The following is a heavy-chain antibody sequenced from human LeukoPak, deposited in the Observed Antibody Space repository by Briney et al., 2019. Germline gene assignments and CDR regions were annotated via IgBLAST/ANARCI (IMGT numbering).Heavy chain of an antibody. CDR2: IRYDGTNR. J-gene: IGHJ4*02. CDR1: GFTFSYYG. Sequence: PGGSLRLSCAASGFTFSYYGLHWVRQAPGKGLEWVAFIRYDGTNRYYADSVKGRFTISRDNSKNTLYLQMNSLRGEDTAVYYCAKGGTGLDYWGQGTLVTVSS. V-gene: IGHV3-30*02. CDR3: AKGGTGLDY. D-gene: IGHD1-1*01.